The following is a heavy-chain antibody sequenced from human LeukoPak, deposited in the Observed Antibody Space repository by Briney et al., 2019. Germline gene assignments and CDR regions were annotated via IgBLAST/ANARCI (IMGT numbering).Heavy chain of an antibody. Sequence: ASVKVSCKASGGTFSSYAISWVRQAPGQGLGWMGRIIPILGIANYAQKFQGRVTITADKSTSTAYMELSSLRSEDTAVYYCARYSGYDSFSLAHDYWGQGTLVTVSS. J-gene: IGHJ4*02. D-gene: IGHD5-12*01. CDR3: ARYSGYDSFSLAHDY. CDR2: IIPILGIA. V-gene: IGHV1-69*04. CDR1: GGTFSSYA.